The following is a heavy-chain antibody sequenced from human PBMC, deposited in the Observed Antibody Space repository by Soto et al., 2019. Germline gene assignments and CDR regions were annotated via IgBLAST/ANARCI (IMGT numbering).Heavy chain of an antibody. CDR1: GFTFSTYW. J-gene: IGHJ6*03. V-gene: IGHV3-74*01. Sequence: PGGSLRLSCAASGFTFSTYWMHWARQGPGKGLVWVSRISSDGGGTTYADSVKGRFTISRDNAKNSLYLQMNSLRAEDTAVYYCARALVVVSYYYYYMDVWGKGTTVTVSS. CDR3: ARALVVVSYYYYYMDV. CDR2: ISSDGGGT. D-gene: IGHD2-15*01.